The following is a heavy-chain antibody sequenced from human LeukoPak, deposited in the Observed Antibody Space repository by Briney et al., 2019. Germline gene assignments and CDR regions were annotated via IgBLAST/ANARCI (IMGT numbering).Heavy chain of an antibody. V-gene: IGHV1-2*02. CDR3: AREGIAVAGTAGY. J-gene: IGHJ4*02. CDR2: IDPNSGGT. Sequence: ASVKVSCKASGYTFTAYYIHWVRQAPGQGLEWMEWIDPNSGGTNYVQKFQGRVTMTRDTSISAAYMEMSRLRSDDTAVYYCAREGIAVAGTAGYWGQGTLVTVSS. D-gene: IGHD6-19*01. CDR1: GYTFTAYY.